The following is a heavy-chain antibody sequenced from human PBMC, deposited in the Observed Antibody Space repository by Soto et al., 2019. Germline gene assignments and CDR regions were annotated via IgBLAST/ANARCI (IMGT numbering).Heavy chain of an antibody. CDR3: ARGLWFGKPTYYYCMDV. D-gene: IGHD3-10*01. V-gene: IGHV1-69*12. Sequence: QVQLVQSGAEVKKPGSSVKVSCKASGGTFSSYAISWVRQAPGQGLEWMGGIIPIFGTANYAQKFQGRVTMTANESTSTAYMELRSLRSEDTAVYYFARGLWFGKPTYYYCMDVWGQGTTVTVSS. CDR2: IIPIFGTA. J-gene: IGHJ6*02. CDR1: GGTFSSYA.